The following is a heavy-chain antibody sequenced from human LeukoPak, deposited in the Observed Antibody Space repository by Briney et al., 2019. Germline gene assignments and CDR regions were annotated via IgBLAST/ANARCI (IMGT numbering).Heavy chain of an antibody. J-gene: IGHJ6*03. Sequence: GGSLRLSCAASGFTFSSYAMHWVRQAPGKGLEYVSAISSNGGSTYYANSVKGRFTISRDNSKNTLYLQMGSLRAEDMAVYYCARDLGYCSSTSCSAYYYYYYMDVWGKGTTVTISS. CDR2: ISSNGGST. CDR3: ARDLGYCSSTSCSAYYYYYYMDV. V-gene: IGHV3-64*01. D-gene: IGHD2-2*03. CDR1: GFTFSSYA.